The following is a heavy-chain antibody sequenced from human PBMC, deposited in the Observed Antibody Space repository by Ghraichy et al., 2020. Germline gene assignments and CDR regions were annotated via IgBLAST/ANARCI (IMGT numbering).Heavy chain of an antibody. V-gene: IGHV3-23*01. D-gene: IGHD3-9*01. J-gene: IGHJ4*02. Sequence: GGSLRLSCAASGFTFSDYVMTWVRQAPGKGLEWVSAISGSSGSTYYADSVKGRFTISRDNSKNTLYLQMNSLRAEDAAVYYCAKVGAIFWQADFDYWGPGTLVTVSS. CDR2: ISGSSGST. CDR3: AKVGAIFWQADFDY. CDR1: GFTFSDYV.